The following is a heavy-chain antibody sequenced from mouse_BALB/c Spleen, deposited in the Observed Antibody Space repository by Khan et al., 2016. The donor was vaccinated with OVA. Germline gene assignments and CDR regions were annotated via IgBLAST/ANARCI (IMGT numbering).Heavy chain of an antibody. Sequence: EVQLQESGGDLVKPRGSLKLSCAASGFTFSTYGMSWVRQTPDMRLEWVATISSGGHYTYYPDSVKGRFTISRDNAKNTLYLQMSSLKSEDTAIYYCTRLSYYYNSEGFAYWGQGTLVTVSA. J-gene: IGHJ3*01. D-gene: IGHD1-1*02. CDR2: ISSGGHYT. V-gene: IGHV5-6*01. CDR3: TRLSYYYNSEGFAY. CDR1: GFTFSTYG.